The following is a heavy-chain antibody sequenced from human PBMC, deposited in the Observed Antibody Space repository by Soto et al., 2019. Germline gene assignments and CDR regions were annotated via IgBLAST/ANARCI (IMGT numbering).Heavy chain of an antibody. J-gene: IGHJ4*02. D-gene: IGHD2-21*02. V-gene: IGHV5-51*01. CDR1: GYSFTSYW. CDR2: IYPGDSDT. CDR3: VVCGGDCYSLDY. Sequence: PXDSLTISRKGSGYSFTSYWIGLVRQMPGKGLEWMGIIYPGDSDTRYSPSFQGQVTISADKSISTAYLQWSSLKASDTAMYYCVVCGGDCYSLDYWGQGTLVTVSS.